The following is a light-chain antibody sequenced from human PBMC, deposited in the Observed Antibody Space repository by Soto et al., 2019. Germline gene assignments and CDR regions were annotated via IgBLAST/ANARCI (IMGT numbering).Light chain of an antibody. Sequence: QSVVTQPPSVSGSPGQSVTISCSGSDIGNYNLVSWYQHLPGRAPKLLIFEVTMRPSGISDRFSGSKSASTASLTISGLQSEDEGDSYCASYAGSRTYVFGSGTKLTVL. J-gene: IGLJ1*01. CDR2: EVT. CDR3: ASYAGSRTYV. CDR1: SDIGNYNL. V-gene: IGLV2-23*02.